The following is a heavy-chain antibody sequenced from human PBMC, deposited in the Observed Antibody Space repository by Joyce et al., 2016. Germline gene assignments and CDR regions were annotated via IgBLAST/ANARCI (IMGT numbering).Heavy chain of an antibody. J-gene: IGHJ4*02. D-gene: IGHD3-22*01. V-gene: IGHV1-18*01. CDR3: ARGGHYDSSGHGGDS. CDR1: GYTFTDYG. CDR2: ISAYNGDI. Sequence: QVHLVQSGAEVKKPGASVKVSCQASGYTFTDYGFFWVRQAPGQGLEWMGWISAYNGDIKYAQKLQDRVTMAIDTSTNTAYMELRSLTSDDTAKYYCARGGHYDSSGHGGDSWGQGTLVTVSS.